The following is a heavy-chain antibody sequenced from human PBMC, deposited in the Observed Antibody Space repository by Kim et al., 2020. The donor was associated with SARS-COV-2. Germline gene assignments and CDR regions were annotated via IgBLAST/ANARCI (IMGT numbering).Heavy chain of an antibody. J-gene: IGHJ4*02. CDR2: ISYDGSNK. D-gene: IGHD3-22*01. CDR3: AKDHYYDSSGYFDY. CDR1: GFTFSSYG. Sequence: GGSLRLSCAASGFTFSSYGMHWVRQAPGKGLEWVAVISYDGSNKYYADSVKGRFTISRDNSKNTLYLQMNILRAEDTAVYYCAKDHYYDSSGYFDYWGQG. V-gene: IGHV3-30*18.